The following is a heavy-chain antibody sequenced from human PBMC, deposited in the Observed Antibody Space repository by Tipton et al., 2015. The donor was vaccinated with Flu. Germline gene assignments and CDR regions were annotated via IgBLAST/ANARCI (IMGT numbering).Heavy chain of an antibody. CDR1: GYTFTGSY. CDR2: IHPNSGGT. D-gene: IGHD4/OR15-4a*01. CDR3: ARVRVRPDPYYYGMDV. V-gene: IGHV1-2*02. Sequence: QVQLVQSGAEVKKPGASVKVSCKASGYTFTGSYMHWVRQAPGQGLEWMGWIHPNSGGTNYAQKFQGRVTMTRDTSISTAYMELSRLRSDDTAVYYCARVRVRPDPYYYGMDVWGQGTTVTVSS. J-gene: IGHJ6*02.